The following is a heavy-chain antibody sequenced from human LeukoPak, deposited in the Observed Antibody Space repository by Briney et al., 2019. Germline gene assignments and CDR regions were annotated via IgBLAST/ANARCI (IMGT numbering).Heavy chain of an antibody. D-gene: IGHD5-18*01. V-gene: IGHV3-11*01. J-gene: IGHJ3*02. CDR2: ISSSGSTI. CDR1: GFTFSDYY. Sequence: GGSLRLSCAASGFTFSDYYMNWIRQAPGNGLEWVSYISSSGSTIYYADSVKGRFTISRDNAKNSLYLQMNSLRAEDTAVYYCARRRGYSYGYVPIDAFDIWGQGTMVTVSS. CDR3: ARRRGYSYGYVPIDAFDI.